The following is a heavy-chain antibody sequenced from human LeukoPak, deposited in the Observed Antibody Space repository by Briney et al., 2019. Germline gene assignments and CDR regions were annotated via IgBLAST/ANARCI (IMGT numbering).Heavy chain of an antibody. CDR2: INSDGSST. J-gene: IGHJ5*02. Sequence: PGGSLRLSCAASGFTFSSYWMHWVRQAPGKGVGWVSRINSDGSSTSSSDSVKGRFTISRDNAKNTLYLQMNSLRAEDTAVYYCASPGGYCSGGSCYRDNWFDPWGQGTLVTVSS. CDR1: GFTFSSYW. V-gene: IGHV3-74*01. CDR3: ASPGGYCSGGSCYRDNWFDP. D-gene: IGHD2-15*01.